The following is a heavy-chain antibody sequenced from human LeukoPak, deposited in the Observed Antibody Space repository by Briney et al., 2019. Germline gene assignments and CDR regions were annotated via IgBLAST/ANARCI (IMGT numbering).Heavy chain of an antibody. J-gene: IGHJ3*02. D-gene: IGHD5-18*01. V-gene: IGHV5-51*01. CDR3: ARRYSYGSLRAFDI. Sequence: SGESLKISCKASGYSFTSYWIAWVRQMPGKGLEWMGIIYPGDSEIRYSPSSQGQVTIPADKSISTAYLQWSSLKASDTAMYYCARRYSYGSLRAFDIWGQGTMVTVS. CDR2: IYPGDSEI. CDR1: GYSFTSYW.